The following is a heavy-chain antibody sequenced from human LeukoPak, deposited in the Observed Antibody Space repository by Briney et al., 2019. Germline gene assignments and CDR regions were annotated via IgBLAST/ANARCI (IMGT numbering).Heavy chain of an antibody. CDR1: GFTFSNYE. CDR3: ARLWYTTGPSDY. CDR2: ISSSGPII. D-gene: IGHD6-19*01. V-gene: IGHV3-48*03. J-gene: IGHJ4*02. Sequence: GGSLRLSCAASGFTFSNYEMNWVGQAPGQGLDWVSYISSSGPIIYYADSVKGRFTSSRDNAKNSLYLQMNSLRAEDTAVYYCARLWYTTGPSDYWGEGTRVSVSS.